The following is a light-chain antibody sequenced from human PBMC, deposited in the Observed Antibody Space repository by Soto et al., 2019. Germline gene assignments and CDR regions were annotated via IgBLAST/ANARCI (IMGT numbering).Light chain of an antibody. CDR3: AAWDDSLSGVV. J-gene: IGLJ2*01. CDR2: DDS. CDR1: NIGVKS. V-gene: IGLV3-21*02. Sequence: SYELTQPPSVSLAPGQTARITCGGRNIGVKSVHWYQQKPGQAPVLIVFDDSDRPSGIPGRFSGSKSGTSASLAISGLRSEDEADYYCAAWDDSLSGVVFGGGTKVTVL.